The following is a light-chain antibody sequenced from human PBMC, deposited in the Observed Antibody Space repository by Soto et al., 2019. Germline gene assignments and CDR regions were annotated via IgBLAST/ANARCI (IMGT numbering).Light chain of an antibody. Sequence: DIQLTQSPSFLSASVGDRVTITCRASQGISSYLAWYPQKPGKAPKLLIYAASTLQSGVPSRFSGSGSGTEFTLPMSSLQPEDFATYFCQQGGTFGPGTKVD. J-gene: IGKJ3*01. V-gene: IGKV1-9*01. CDR2: AAS. CDR1: QGISSY. CDR3: QQGGT.